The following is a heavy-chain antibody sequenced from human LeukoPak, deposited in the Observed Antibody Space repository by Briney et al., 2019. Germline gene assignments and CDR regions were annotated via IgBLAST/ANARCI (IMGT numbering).Heavy chain of an antibody. J-gene: IGHJ4*02. CDR3: ARGRPRSVVPTAPFDC. V-gene: IGHV4-34*01. D-gene: IGHD2-2*01. Sequence: PSETLSLTCAVYGGSFSGYYWSWIRQPPGKGLEWIGEINHSGSTNYNPSPKSRVTISVDTSKNQFSLKLSSVTAADTAVYYCARGRPRSVVPTAPFDCWGQGTLVTVSS. CDR1: GGSFSGYY. CDR2: INHSGST.